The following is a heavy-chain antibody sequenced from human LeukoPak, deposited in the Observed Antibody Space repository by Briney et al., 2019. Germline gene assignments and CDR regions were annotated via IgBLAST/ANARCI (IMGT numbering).Heavy chain of an antibody. V-gene: IGHV3-15*01. CDR1: GFTFSSIW. Sequence: GGSLRLSCAASGFTFSSIWMSWVRQAPGKGLEWVGRIKSKTDFGTRDFAAPVKGRFTISRDDSKNTLYLQMSSLKTEDTAVYYCSAGVGFSDFDYWGQGTLVTVSS. CDR2: IKSKTDFGTR. CDR3: SAGVGFSDFDY. J-gene: IGHJ4*02. D-gene: IGHD2-15*01.